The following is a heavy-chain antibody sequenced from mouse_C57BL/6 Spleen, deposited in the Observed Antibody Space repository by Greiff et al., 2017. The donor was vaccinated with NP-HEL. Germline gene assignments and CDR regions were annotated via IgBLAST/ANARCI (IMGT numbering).Heavy chain of an antibody. CDR2: IHPNSGST. CDR3: ARDYYDYPLD. D-gene: IGHD2-4*01. Sequence: VQLQQPGAELVKPGASVTLSCKASGYTFTSYWMHWVKQGPGQGLEWIGMIHPNSGSTNYNEKFKSKATLTVDKSSSTACMQLSSLTSEDSAVYYCARDYYDYPLDWGQGTTLTVSS. J-gene: IGHJ2*01. CDR1: GYTFTSYW. V-gene: IGHV1-64*01.